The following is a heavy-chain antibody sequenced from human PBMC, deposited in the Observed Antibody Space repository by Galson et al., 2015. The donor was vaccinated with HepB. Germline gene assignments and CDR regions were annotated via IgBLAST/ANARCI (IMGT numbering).Heavy chain of an antibody. D-gene: IGHD3/OR15-3a*01. CDR1: GFTFSSYV. CDR3: AKRPNYDFWNYYFHY. Sequence: SLRLSCAASGFTFSSYVMTWVRQAPEQGLEWVSDITSGGTTYYADSVKGGFTISRDNSKNTLYLQMNSLRAEDTAVYYCAKRPNYDFWNYYFHYWGQGTLVTVSS. V-gene: IGHV3-23*01. J-gene: IGHJ4*02. CDR2: ITSGGTT.